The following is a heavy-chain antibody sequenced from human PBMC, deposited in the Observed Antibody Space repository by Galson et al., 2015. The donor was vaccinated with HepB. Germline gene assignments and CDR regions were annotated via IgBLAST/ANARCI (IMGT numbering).Heavy chain of an antibody. CDR1: GFTFDDYG. CDR2: ITWNSGSI. Sequence: SLRLSCAASGFTFDDYGMHWVRQAPGKGLEWVSGITWNSGSIGYADSVKGRFTISRDNAKNSLYLQLNSLRAEDTALYYCAKGYYYYDSSGYYRNVYFQHWGQGTLVTVSS. V-gene: IGHV3-9*01. CDR3: AKGYYYYDSSGYYRNVYFQH. D-gene: IGHD3-22*01. J-gene: IGHJ1*01.